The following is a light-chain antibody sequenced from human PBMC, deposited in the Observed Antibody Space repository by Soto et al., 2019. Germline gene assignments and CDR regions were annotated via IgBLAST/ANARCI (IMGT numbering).Light chain of an antibody. J-gene: IGLJ3*02. Sequence: QSVLTQSSSASASLGSSVKLTCTLSSGHSTYIIAWHQQQPGKAPRYLMKLEGSGSYNKGSEVPDRFSGSSSGADRYLTISNLQFEEEADYYCETWDGNTRVFGGGTKLTVL. V-gene: IGLV4-60*02. CDR3: ETWDGNTRV. CDR2: LEGSGSY. CDR1: SGHSTYI.